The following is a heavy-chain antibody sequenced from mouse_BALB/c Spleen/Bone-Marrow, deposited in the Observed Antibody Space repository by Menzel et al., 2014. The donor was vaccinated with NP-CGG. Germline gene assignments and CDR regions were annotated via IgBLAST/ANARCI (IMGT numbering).Heavy chain of an antibody. CDR2: IWSSGST. CDR1: GFSLTSYG. J-gene: IGHJ3*01. Sequence: VQRVESGPGLVQPSQSLSITCTVSGFSLTSYGVHWVRQSPGKGLEWLGVIWSSGSTDYNAAFISRLSISKDNSKSQVFFKMNSLQANDTAIYYCARNLGGAWFAYWGQGTLVTVSA. CDR3: ARNLGGAWFAY. V-gene: IGHV2-2*02.